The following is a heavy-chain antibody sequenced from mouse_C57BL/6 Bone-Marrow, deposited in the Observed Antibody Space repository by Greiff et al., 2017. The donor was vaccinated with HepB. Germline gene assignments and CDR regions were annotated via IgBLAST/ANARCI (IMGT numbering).Heavy chain of an antibody. Sequence: DVKLQESGPGLVKPSQSLSLTCSVTGYSITSGYYWNWIRQFPGNKLEWMGYISYDGSNNYNPSLKNRISITRDTSKNQFFLKLNSVTTEDTATYYCASDYDSNRYWYFDVWGTGTTVTVSS. CDR2: ISYDGSN. CDR3: ASDYDSNRYWYFDV. CDR1: GYSITSGYY. D-gene: IGHD2-5*01. J-gene: IGHJ1*03. V-gene: IGHV3-6*01.